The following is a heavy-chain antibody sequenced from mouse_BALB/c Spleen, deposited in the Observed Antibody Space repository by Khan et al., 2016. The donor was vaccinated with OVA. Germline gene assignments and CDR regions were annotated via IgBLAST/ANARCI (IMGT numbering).Heavy chain of an antibody. CDR1: GFSLTTYG. Sequence: VQLQESGPGLVQPSQSLSITCTVSGFSLTTYGVHWVRQSPGKGLEWLGVIWSGGSTDYNAAFISRLSISKDSSKSQVFFKMNSLQVNDTAIYYCARNYDYDEGLAYWGQGTRVTVSA. D-gene: IGHD2-4*01. CDR3: ARNYDYDEGLAY. J-gene: IGHJ3*01. CDR2: IWSGGST. V-gene: IGHV2-2*02.